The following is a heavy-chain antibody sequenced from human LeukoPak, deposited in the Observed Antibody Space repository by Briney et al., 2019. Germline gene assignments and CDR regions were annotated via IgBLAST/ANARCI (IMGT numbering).Heavy chain of an antibody. CDR3: VRDNFGVDY. J-gene: IGHJ4*02. V-gene: IGHV3-74*03. CDR1: GFTFRKYW. CDR2: ITSDGSST. D-gene: IGHD3-16*01. Sequence: PGGSLRLSCTASGFTFRKYWMQWVRQAPGKGLVWVSHITSDGSSTTYADSVKGRFTTSRDNAKNTLYLQMNDLRAEDTAVYYCVRDNFGVDYWGQGTLVNVSS.